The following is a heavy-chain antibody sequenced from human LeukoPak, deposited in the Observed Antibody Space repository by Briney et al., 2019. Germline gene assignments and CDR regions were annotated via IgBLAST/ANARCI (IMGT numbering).Heavy chain of an antibody. CDR1: GGSISSYY. V-gene: IGHV4-59*12. Sequence: SETLSLTCTVSGGSISSYYWSWIRQPPGKGLEWIGYIYYSGSTNYNPSLTSRVTISVDRSKNQFSLKLSSVTAADTAVYYCARDYYGSGSYYNVVSYGMDVWGQGTTVTVSS. J-gene: IGHJ6*02. CDR3: ARDYYGSGSYYNVVSYGMDV. D-gene: IGHD3-10*01. CDR2: IYYSGST.